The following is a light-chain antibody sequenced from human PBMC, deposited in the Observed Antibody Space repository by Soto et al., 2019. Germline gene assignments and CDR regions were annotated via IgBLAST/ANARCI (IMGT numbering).Light chain of an antibody. V-gene: IGKV1-39*01. Sequence: DIQMTQSPSSLSASVGDRVTITCRASQSISSYLNWFQQKPGKAPKHQSYAASKLPSAVASRFSGSGSRTDFTLTISSLQPADFATHHCQQSYSTPLTFGGGTKVEIK. CDR2: AAS. CDR3: QQSYSTPLT. J-gene: IGKJ4*01. CDR1: QSISSY.